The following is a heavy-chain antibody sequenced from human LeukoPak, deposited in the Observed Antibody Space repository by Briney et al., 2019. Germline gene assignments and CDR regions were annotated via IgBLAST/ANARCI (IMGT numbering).Heavy chain of an antibody. CDR3: ARSTEHYYNYYGMDV. CDR2: IYYSGST. D-gene: IGHD1-26*01. J-gene: IGHJ6*02. CDR1: GGSISSYY. V-gene: IGHV4-59*01. Sequence: SETLSLTCTVSGGSISSYYWSWIRQPPGKGLEWIGYIYYSGSTNYNPSLKSRVTISVDTSKNQFSLKLSSVTAADTAVYYCARSTEHYYNYYGMDVWGQGTTVTVPS.